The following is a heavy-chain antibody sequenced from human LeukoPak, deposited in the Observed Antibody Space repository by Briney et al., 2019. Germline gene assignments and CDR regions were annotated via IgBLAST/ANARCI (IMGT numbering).Heavy chain of an antibody. CDR3: ARDSRNYYDSSGYYYVSY. D-gene: IGHD3-22*01. J-gene: IGHJ4*02. CDR2: ISSSGSTI. Sequence: GGSLRLSCAASGFTFSDYYMSWIRQAPGKGLEWVSYISSSGSTIYYADSVKGRFTIPRDNAKNSLYLQMNSLRAEDTAVYYCARDSRNYYDSSGYYYVSYWGQGTLVTVSS. V-gene: IGHV3-11*01. CDR1: GFTFSDYY.